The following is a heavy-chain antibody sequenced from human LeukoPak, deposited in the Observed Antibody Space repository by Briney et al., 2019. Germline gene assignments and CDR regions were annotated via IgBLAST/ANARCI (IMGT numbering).Heavy chain of an antibody. J-gene: IGHJ4*02. Sequence: GASVKVSCKASGYTFTSYGISWVRQAPGQGLEWMGWISAYNGNTNYAQKLQGRVTMTTDTSTSTAYMELRSLRSDDTAVYYCARDGRGQWLAGGGDYWGQGTLVTVSS. CDR2: ISAYNGNT. CDR3: ARDGRGQWLAGGGDY. V-gene: IGHV1-18*01. D-gene: IGHD6-19*01. CDR1: GYTFTSYG.